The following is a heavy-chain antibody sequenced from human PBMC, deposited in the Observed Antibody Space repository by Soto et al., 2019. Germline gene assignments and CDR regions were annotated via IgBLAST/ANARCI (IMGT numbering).Heavy chain of an antibody. CDR2: VSYDGSNK. V-gene: IGHV3-30-3*01. J-gene: IGHJ4*02. Sequence: QVQLVESGGGVVQPGRSLRLSCAASGFTFSSYAMHWVRQAPGKGLEWVAVVSYDGSNKYYADSVKGRFTISRDNSKNTLYLQMNSLRADDTAVYYCARDLTTLCSSTSCYRFDYWGQGTLVTVSS. CDR3: ARDLTTLCSSTSCYRFDY. D-gene: IGHD2-2*02. CDR1: GFTFSSYA.